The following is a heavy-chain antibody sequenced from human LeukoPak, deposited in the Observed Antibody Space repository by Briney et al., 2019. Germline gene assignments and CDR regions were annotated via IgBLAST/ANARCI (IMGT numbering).Heavy chain of an antibody. J-gene: IGHJ4*02. D-gene: IGHD3-3*01. V-gene: IGHV3-30*02. CDR2: IRSDGNVT. CDR1: GFLFRSNG. CDR3: AKDHGFWSGFLF. Sequence: GGSLRLSCEASGFLFRSNGMHWVRQAPGKGLEWVAFIRSDGNVTKYLDSIKGRFTISRDNSKNILYLQLNDVRPDDTAVYFCAKDHGFWSGFLFWGQGILVTVS.